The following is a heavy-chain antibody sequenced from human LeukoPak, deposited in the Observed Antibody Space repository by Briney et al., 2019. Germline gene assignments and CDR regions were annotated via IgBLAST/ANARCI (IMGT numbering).Heavy chain of an antibody. D-gene: IGHD6-6*01. CDR2: ISAYNGNT. J-gene: IGHJ4*02. V-gene: IGHV1-18*01. CDR3: AGDLAARPFRYFDY. Sequence: ASVKASCKASGYTFTSYGISWVRQAPGQGLEWMGWISAYNGNTNYAQKLQGRVTMTTDTSTSTAYMELRSLRSDDTAVYYCAGDLAARPFRYFDYWGQGTLVTVSS. CDR1: GYTFTSYG.